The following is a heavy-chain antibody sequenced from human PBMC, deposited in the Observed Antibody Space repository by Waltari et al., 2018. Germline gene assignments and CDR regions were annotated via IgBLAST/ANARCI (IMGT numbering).Heavy chain of an antibody. CDR2: IIPIFGTA. D-gene: IGHD1-26*01. V-gene: IGHV1-69*13. Sequence: QVQLVQSGAEVKKPGSSVKVSCKASGGTFSSYAISWVRQAPGQGLEWMGGIIPIFGTANYAQKFQGRVTITADESTSTAYMELSSLRSEDTAVYYCARGRWESPPISYWYFDLWGRGTLVTVSS. J-gene: IGHJ2*01. CDR3: ARGRWESPPISYWYFDL. CDR1: GGTFSSYA.